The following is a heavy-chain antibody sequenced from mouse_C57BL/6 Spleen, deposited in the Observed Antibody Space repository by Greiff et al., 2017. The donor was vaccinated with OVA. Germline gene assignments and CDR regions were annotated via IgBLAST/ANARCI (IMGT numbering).Heavy chain of an antibody. CDR2: IHPNSGST. CDR3: ARRDYDGDWFAY. V-gene: IGHV1-64*01. CDR1: GYTFTSYW. Sequence: QVQLQQPGAELVKPGASVKLSCKASGYTFTSYWMHWVKQRPGQGLEWIGMIHPNSGSTNYNEKFKSKATLTVDKSSSTAYMQLSSLTSEDSEVYYCARRDYDGDWFAYWGQGTLVTVSA. D-gene: IGHD2-4*01. J-gene: IGHJ3*01.